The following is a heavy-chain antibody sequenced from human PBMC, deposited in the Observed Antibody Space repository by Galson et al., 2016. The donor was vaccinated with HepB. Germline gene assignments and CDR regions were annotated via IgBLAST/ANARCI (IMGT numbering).Heavy chain of an antibody. J-gene: IGHJ1*01. V-gene: IGHV3-23*01. CDR3: AKKHMPSVAGNNYFGS. Sequence: SLRLSCAASGFTFSRYAMSWVRQAPGKGLEWVSGIDTVGGDAYYADSVEGRFTISRDNPGNTLFLQMNSLRVEDTAVYYCAKKHMPSVAGNNYFGSWGQGALVVVSS. CDR2: IDTVGGDA. CDR1: GFTFSRYA. D-gene: IGHD6-19*01.